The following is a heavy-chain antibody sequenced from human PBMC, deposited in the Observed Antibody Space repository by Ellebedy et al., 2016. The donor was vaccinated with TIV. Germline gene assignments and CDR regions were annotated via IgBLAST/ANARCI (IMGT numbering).Heavy chain of an antibody. V-gene: IGHV3-7*01. Sequence: GGSLRLSXAASGFTFSSNWMSWVRQAPGKGLEWVANIKHDGTEKYYVDSVKGRFTISRDNAKNSLYLQMNSLRAEDTAVYYCVREDNTVVRGFNVRGNYFWGQGTLVTVSS. D-gene: IGHD3-10*01. CDR1: GFTFSSNW. J-gene: IGHJ4*02. CDR2: IKHDGTEK. CDR3: VREDNTVVRGFNVRGNYF.